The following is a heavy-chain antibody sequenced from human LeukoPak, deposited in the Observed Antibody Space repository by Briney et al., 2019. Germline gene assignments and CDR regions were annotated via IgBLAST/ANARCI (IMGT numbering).Heavy chain of an antibody. CDR2: IYPGDSAN. V-gene: IGHV5-51*01. CDR3: ARRRVGATNDAFDI. Sequence: GESLKISCTGSGYSSTSYWIGWVRQTPGKGLGWMGIIYPGDSANRSSTSFHGQATTSAAKTISTAYQQWSSRKAWDIAMYYCARRRVGATNDAFDIWGQGTMVTVSS. CDR1: GYSSTSYW. J-gene: IGHJ3*02. D-gene: IGHD1-26*01.